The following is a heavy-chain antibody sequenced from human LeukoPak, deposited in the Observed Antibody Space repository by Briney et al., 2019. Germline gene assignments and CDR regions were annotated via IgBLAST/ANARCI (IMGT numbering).Heavy chain of an antibody. J-gene: IGHJ5*02. CDR2: IYGSRSA. CDR1: GDSISSLF. Sequence: SETLSLTCTVSGDSISSLFLSWIRQPAGKGLEWIGRIYGSRSATYNPSLKSRVTMSVDTSKNQFSLKLTSVTAADTAVYYCARDSGTTGEVKFDPWGHGILVTVSS. V-gene: IGHV4-4*07. CDR3: ARDSGTTGEVKFDP. D-gene: IGHD3-10*01.